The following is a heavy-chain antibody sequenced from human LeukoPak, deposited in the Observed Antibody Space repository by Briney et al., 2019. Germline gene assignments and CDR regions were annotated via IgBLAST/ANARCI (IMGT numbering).Heavy chain of an antibody. D-gene: IGHD3-10*01. J-gene: IGHJ5*02. V-gene: IGHV3-53*01. CDR3: ARDSPLAGVDX. CDR2: IYSGGTT. CDR1: GFTFNNDW. Sequence: PGGSLRLSCGASGFTFNNDWMSWVRQAPGKGPEGGSIIYSGGTTYYADSVKGRFTISRDHSKNTLYLQMNSLRAEDTAVYYCARDSPLAGVDXWGQGTLVTVSS.